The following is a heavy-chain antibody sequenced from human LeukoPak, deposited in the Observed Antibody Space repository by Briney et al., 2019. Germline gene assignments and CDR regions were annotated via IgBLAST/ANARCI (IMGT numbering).Heavy chain of an antibody. CDR1: GLTFSSYV. V-gene: IGHV3-23*01. J-gene: IGHJ4*02. CDR2: VSDSGGST. Sequence: GGSLRLSCAASGLTFSSYVMHWVRQAPGKRLEWVSAVSDSGGSTFYADSVKGRFTISRDNSKNTLYLQMNSLRAEDTAVYYCVKKGLGYCSNGVCHFDYWGQGTLVTVSS. D-gene: IGHD2-8*01. CDR3: VKKGLGYCSNGVCHFDY.